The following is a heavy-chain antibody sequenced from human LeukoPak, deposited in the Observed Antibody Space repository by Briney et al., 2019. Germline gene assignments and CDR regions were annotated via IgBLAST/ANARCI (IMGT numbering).Heavy chain of an antibody. Sequence: ASVKVSCKASGYTFTSYGISWVRQAPGQGLEWMGWISAYNGNTNYAQKLQGRVTMTTDTSTSTAYMELRSLRSGDTAVYYCARASEATGWFDPWGQGTLVTVSS. J-gene: IGHJ5*02. V-gene: IGHV1-18*01. CDR2: ISAYNGNT. CDR3: ARASEATGWFDP. D-gene: IGHD5-12*01. CDR1: GYTFTSYG.